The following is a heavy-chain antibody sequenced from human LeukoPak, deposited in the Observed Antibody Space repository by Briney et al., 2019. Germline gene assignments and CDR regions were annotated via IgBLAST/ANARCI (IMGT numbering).Heavy chain of an antibody. V-gene: IGHV3-33*01. D-gene: IGHD2-2*01. Sequence: GESLKISCAASGFTFSSYGMHWVRQAPGKGLEWVAVIWYDGSNEYYADSVKGRFTISRDNSKNTLYLQMNSLRAEDTAVYYCARDYQLLSLDYWGQGTLVTVSS. J-gene: IGHJ4*02. CDR1: GFTFSSYG. CDR2: IWYDGSNE. CDR3: ARDYQLLSLDY.